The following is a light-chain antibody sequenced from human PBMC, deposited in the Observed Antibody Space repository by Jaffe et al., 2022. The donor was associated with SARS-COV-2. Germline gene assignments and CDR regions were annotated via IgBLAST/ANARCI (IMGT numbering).Light chain of an antibody. CDR2: ENN. V-gene: IGLV1-51*02. Sequence: QSMLTQPPSVSAAPGQKVTISCSGSSSNMGTNYVSWYQQLPGTAPKLLVYENNKRPSGIPDRISGSRSGSSATLGIAGLQTGDEANYYCGSWDSSLRAFVFGTGTKVTVL. J-gene: IGLJ1*01. CDR3: GSWDSSLRAFV. CDR1: SSNMGTNY.